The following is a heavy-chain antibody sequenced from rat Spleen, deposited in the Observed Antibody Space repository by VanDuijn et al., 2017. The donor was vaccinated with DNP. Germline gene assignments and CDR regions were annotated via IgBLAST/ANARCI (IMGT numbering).Heavy chain of an antibody. D-gene: IGHD1-1*01. J-gene: IGHJ3*01. CDR2: MSSSGDTT. CDR3: SRSGDDNWFAH. CDR1: GFSVGNAW. V-gene: IGHV5-31*01. Sequence: EVKLVESGGDLVQPGGSLTLSCVASGFSVGNAWMTWIRQIQGKGLEWVAAMSSSGDTTYYPDSVKGRFTISRDFAENVVYLQMNSLRSEDTATYYCSRSGDDNWFAHWGQGTLVTVSS.